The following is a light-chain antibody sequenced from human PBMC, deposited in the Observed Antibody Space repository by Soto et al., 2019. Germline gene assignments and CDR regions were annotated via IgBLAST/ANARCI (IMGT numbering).Light chain of an antibody. J-gene: IGLJ1*01. CDR2: EVS. Sequence: QSALAQPASLSGSPGQSITISCTGSSSEVGGSNYVSWYQQYPGKAPGLMIYEVSNRHSGVSDRFSGSKSGNTASQNISGLQAEDEADYYCSSYTSSYIYVFGTGTKVTVL. CDR3: SSYTSSYIYV. CDR1: SSEVGGSNY. V-gene: IGLV2-14*01.